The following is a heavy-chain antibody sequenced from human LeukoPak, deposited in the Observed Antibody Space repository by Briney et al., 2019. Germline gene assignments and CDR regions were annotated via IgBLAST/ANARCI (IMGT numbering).Heavy chain of an antibody. V-gene: IGHV4-59*01. D-gene: IGHD3-22*01. J-gene: IGHJ4*02. Sequence: SETLSLTCTVSGGSISSYYWSWIRQPPGKGLEWIGYIYYSGSTNYNPSLKSRVTISVDTSKNQFSLTLSSVTAADTAVYYCARGVYDSSGRFDYWGQGTLVTVSS. CDR2: IYYSGST. CDR3: ARGVYDSSGRFDY. CDR1: GGSISSYY.